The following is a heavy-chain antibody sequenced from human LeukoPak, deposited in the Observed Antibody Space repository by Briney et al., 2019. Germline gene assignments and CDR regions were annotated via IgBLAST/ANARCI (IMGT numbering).Heavy chain of an antibody. Sequence: VASVKVSCKASGYTFTSYGISWVRQAPGQGLEWMGWISAYNGNTNYAQKLQGRVTTTTDTSTSTAYMELRSLRSDDTAVYYCARVTFTDDAFDIWGRGTMVTVSS. CDR3: ARVTFTDDAFDI. J-gene: IGHJ3*02. V-gene: IGHV1-18*01. CDR2: ISAYNGNT. D-gene: IGHD3-16*01. CDR1: GYTFTSYG.